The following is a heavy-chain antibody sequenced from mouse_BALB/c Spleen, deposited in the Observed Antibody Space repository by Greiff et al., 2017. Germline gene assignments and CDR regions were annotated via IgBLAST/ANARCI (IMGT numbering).Heavy chain of an antibody. CDR2: ISSGSSTI. CDR3: ARLRRLYAMDY. V-gene: IGHV5-17*02. Sequence: EVQGVESGGGLVQPGGSRKLSCAASGFTFSSFGMHWVRQAPEKGLEWVAYISSGSSTIYYADTVKGRFTISRDNPKNTLFLQMTSLRSEDTAMYYCARLRRLYAMDYWGQGTSVTVSS. CDR1: GFTFSSFG. D-gene: IGHD2-12*01. J-gene: IGHJ4*01.